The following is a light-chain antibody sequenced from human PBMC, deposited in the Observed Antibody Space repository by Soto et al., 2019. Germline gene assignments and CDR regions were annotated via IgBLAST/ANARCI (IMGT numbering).Light chain of an antibody. CDR1: QSISRW. CDR3: QQYNDYSTWT. Sequence: DIQKTQSPSTLSASIGDRVTITCRASQSISRWVAWYQQKPGEAPKVLIWDASSLQRGVPSRFSGSGSGTEFTLTISSLQPDDFATYYCQQYNDYSTWTFGQGTKVGIK. CDR2: DAS. V-gene: IGKV1-5*01. J-gene: IGKJ1*01.